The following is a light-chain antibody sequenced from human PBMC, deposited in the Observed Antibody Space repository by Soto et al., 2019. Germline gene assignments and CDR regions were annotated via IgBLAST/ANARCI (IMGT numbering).Light chain of an antibody. CDR3: QQYNSYPYT. CDR1: QSISSW. Sequence: DVQMTQCPSTLSASVGDRVTISCRASQSISSWLAWYQQKPGKAPKLLIYDASSLESGVPSRFSGSGSGTEFTLTISSLQPDNFATYYCQQYNSYPYTFGQGTKVDIK. V-gene: IGKV1-5*01. CDR2: DAS. J-gene: IGKJ2*01.